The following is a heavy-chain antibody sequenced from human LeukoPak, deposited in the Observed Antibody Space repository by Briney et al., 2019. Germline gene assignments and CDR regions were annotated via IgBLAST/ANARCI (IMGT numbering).Heavy chain of an antibody. CDR1: GGSISSGGYY. V-gene: IGHV4-39*07. CDR3: ARGSIHYDSSGYPNDY. CDR2: INHSGST. D-gene: IGHD3-22*01. J-gene: IGHJ4*02. Sequence: SETLSLTCTVSGGSISSGGYYWSWIRQHPGKGLEWIGEINHSGSTNYNPSLKSRVTISVDTSKNQFSLKLSSVTAADTAVYYCARGSIHYDSSGYPNDYWGQGTLVTVSS.